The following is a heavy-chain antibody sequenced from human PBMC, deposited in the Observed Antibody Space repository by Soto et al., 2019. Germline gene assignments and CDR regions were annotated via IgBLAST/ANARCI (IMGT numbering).Heavy chain of an antibody. J-gene: IGHJ5*02. D-gene: IGHD6-13*01. CDR2: INAGNGNT. Sequence: QVQLVQSGAEEKKPGASVKVSCKASGYTFTSHAMHWVRQAPGQRLEWMGWINAGNGNTKYSQKFQGRVTITTDTSAITGYMELSSLRSEDTSVYYCARDGIAAAGTSWFDPWGQGTLVTVSS. V-gene: IGHV1-3*05. CDR3: ARDGIAAAGTSWFDP. CDR1: GYTFTSHA.